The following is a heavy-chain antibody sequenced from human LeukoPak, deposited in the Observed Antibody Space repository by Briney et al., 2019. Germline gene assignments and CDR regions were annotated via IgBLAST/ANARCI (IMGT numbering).Heavy chain of an antibody. CDR2: ISGTAENT. J-gene: IGHJ4*02. CDR1: GFIFSCYP. V-gene: IGHV3-23*01. CDR3: ANQRGGF. Sequence: GGSLRLSCAASGFIFSCYPMSWVRQAPGKGLEWVSAISGTAENTYYADSVKGRFSISRDNSRNTVHLQMNSLRPEDTAVYYCANQRGGFWGQGTPVTVSS. D-gene: IGHD3-10*01.